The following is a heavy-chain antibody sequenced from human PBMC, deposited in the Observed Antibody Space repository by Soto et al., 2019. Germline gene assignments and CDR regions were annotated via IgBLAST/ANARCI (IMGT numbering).Heavy chain of an antibody. CDR3: ATIAARPNYYYGMDV. CDR1: GGTFSSYA. J-gene: IGHJ6*02. Sequence: QVQLVQSGAEVKKPGSSVKVSCKASGGTFSSYAISWVRQAPGQGLEWMGGISPIFGTANYAQKFQGRGPITADESTSTGYMELRSLRSEDTAVYYCATIAARPNYYYGMDVWGQGTTVTVSS. CDR2: ISPIFGTA. D-gene: IGHD6-6*01. V-gene: IGHV1-69*01.